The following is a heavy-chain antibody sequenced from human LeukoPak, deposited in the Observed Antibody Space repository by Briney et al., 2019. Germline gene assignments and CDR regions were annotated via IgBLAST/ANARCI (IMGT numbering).Heavy chain of an antibody. CDR1: GGTFSSYA. J-gene: IGHJ3*02. Sequence: SVKVSCKASGGTFSSYAISWVRQAPGQGLEWMGGIIPIFGTANYAQKFQGRVTITADESTSTAYMELSSLRSEDTAVYYCARLAEARSYLDAFDIWGQGTMVTVSS. CDR3: ARLAEARSYLDAFDI. CDR2: IIPIFGTA. D-gene: IGHD1-26*01. V-gene: IGHV1-69*13.